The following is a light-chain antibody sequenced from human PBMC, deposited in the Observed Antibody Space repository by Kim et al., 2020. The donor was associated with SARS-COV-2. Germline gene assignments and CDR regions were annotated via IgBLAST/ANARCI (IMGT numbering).Light chain of an antibody. CDR3: WSSDTSLSGWV. V-gene: IGLV1-40*03. CDR1: SSNIGAGYN. Sequence: RVTISCSGRSSNIGAGYNLVWCQQLQRAAPHILIYCNIKRRSGVLARFSGSSSGASAALAIIGLHAADEADYYCWSSDTSLSGWVFGGGTQLTVL. CDR2: CNI. J-gene: IGLJ3*02.